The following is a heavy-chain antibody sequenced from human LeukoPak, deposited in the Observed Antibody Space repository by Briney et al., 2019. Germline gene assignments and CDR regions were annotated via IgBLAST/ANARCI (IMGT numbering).Heavy chain of an antibody. Sequence: QPGRSLRLSCAASGFTFSSYAMHWVRQAPGKGLEWVAVISSDGSIHYYADSVKGRFTISRDSSKNTVYLQMNGLRAEDTALYYCAGRLRDTVMILWGQGTLVTVSS. CDR1: GFTFSSYA. CDR2: ISSDGSIH. CDR3: AGRLRDTVMIL. D-gene: IGHD5-18*01. J-gene: IGHJ4*02. V-gene: IGHV3-30*04.